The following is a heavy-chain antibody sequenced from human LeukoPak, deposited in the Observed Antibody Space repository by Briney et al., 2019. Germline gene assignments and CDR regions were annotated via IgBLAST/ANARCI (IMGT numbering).Heavy chain of an antibody. CDR1: GFTFSRYA. D-gene: IGHD2-2*01. J-gene: IGHJ6*03. CDR2: ISYDGSNK. CDR3: ARDRWDNVVVPATYAYYYLDV. V-gene: IGHV3-30*01. Sequence: GALRLSCAASGFTFSRYAMHCVRQAPGKGLEWVAVISYDGSNKYYADSVKGRFTISRDNSKNTLYLQMDSLRAEDTAVYYCARDRWDNVVVPATYAYYYLDVWGKGTTVTVSS.